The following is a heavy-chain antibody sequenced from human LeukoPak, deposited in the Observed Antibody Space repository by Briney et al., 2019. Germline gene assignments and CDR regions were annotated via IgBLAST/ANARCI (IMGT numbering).Heavy chain of an antibody. CDR1: GFNFSTYA. J-gene: IGHJ4*02. V-gene: IGHV3-23*01. CDR3: ANVRYFDWYYFDY. Sequence: PGGSLRLSCAASGFNFSTYAMNWVRQAPGKGLDWVSGISGSGGSTYYADSVKGRFIISRDNSKNTLYLQMNSLRAEGTAVYYCANVRYFDWYYFDYWGQGALVTVSS. CDR2: ISGSGGST. D-gene: IGHD3-9*01.